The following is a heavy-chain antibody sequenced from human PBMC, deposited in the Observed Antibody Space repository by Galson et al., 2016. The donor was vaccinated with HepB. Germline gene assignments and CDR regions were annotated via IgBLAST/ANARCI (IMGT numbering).Heavy chain of an antibody. J-gene: IGHJ4*02. V-gene: IGHV1-46*01. CDR3: ARGYSSGWFYFDY. D-gene: IGHD6-19*01. CDR2: INPSGGST. Sequence: QAPGQGLEWMGRINPSGGSTSYAQKFQGRVTMTRDTSTSTVYMELSSLRSEDTAVYYCARGYSSGWFYFDYWGQGTLVTVSS.